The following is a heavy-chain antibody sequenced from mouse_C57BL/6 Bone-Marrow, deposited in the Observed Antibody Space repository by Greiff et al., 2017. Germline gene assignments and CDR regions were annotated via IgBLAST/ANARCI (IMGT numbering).Heavy chain of an antibody. Sequence: QVQLKQPGAELVKPGASVKVSCKASGYTFTSSWLHWVKQRPGRGLEWIGRIHPSDSDTNYNQKFKGKATLTVDKSSSTAYMQLSSLTSEDSAVYYCARQILDYYGSSYYFDYWGQGTTLTVSS. CDR1: GYTFTSSW. J-gene: IGHJ2*01. D-gene: IGHD1-1*01. CDR2: IHPSDSDT. CDR3: ARQILDYYGSSYYFDY. V-gene: IGHV1-74*01.